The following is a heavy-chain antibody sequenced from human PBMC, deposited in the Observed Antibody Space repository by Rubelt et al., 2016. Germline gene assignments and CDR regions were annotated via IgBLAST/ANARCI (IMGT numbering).Heavy chain of an antibody. J-gene: IGHJ4*02. D-gene: IGHD5-24*01. CDR2: IYYSGST. CDR3: ARTVEMATIIDY. Sequence: ESGPGLVKPLETLSLTCTVSGGSISSYYWSWIRQPPGKGLEWIGYIYYSGSTNYNPSLKSRVTTSVDTSKNQFSLKLSSVTAADTAVYYCARTVEMATIIDYWGQGTLVTVSS. CDR1: GGSISSYY. V-gene: IGHV4-59*01.